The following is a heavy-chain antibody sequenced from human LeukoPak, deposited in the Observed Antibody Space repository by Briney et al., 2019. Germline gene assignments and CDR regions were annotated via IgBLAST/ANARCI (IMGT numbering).Heavy chain of an antibody. D-gene: IGHD3-10*01. V-gene: IGHV3-30*03. CDR1: EFTFRAYG. Sequence: GGSLRLSCAASEFTFRAYGMHWVRQAPGKGLEWVAVTSSDLNVKLYADSVKGRFTISRDNSRSTLYLQMNSLRPEDTAIYYCAREGYYGSGSPPSLYFDYWGQGTLVTVSS. CDR3: AREGYYGSGSPPSLYFDY. J-gene: IGHJ4*02. CDR2: TSSDLNVK.